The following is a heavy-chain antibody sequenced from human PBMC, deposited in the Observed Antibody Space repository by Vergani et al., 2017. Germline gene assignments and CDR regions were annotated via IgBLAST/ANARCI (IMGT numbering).Heavy chain of an antibody. J-gene: IGHJ4*02. CDR1: GGSFSGYY. Sequence: QVQLQQWGAGLLKPSETLSLTCAVYGGSFSGYYWSWIRQPPGKGLEWIGEINHSGSTNYNPSLKSRVTISLDTSKNQFSLKLSSVTAADTAVYYCARGRSGWYEGSFDYWGQGTLVTVSS. CDR3: ARGRSGWYEGSFDY. D-gene: IGHD6-19*01. CDR2: INHSGST. V-gene: IGHV4-34*01.